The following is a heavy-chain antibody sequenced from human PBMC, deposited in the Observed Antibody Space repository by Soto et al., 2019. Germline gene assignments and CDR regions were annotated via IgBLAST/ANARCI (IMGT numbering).Heavy chain of an antibody. J-gene: IGHJ4*02. D-gene: IGHD1-1*01. V-gene: IGHV3-74*01. CDR2: IRSGGDT. Sequence: EVRLAESGGGLVQPGGSLRLSCVASGLSFSDYWIPWVRQAPGKGLIWVSGIRSGGDTDYADSVKGRSTISRDNAKNTVYLQMNNLRADDTAVYYCGRVDWNAGADWVQGPLVTVSS. CDR3: GRVDWNAGAD. CDR1: GLSFSDYW.